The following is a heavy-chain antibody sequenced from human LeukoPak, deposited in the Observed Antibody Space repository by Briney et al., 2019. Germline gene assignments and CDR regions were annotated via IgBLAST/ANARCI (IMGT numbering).Heavy chain of an antibody. J-gene: IGHJ4*02. CDR2: IKEDGSET. Sequence: GGSLRLSCAASGFTFSNYAMSWVRQAPGKGLEWVANIKEDGSETYYVDSVKGRFTISRDNAKNSLYLQMNSLRAEDTAVYYCARGPFAYGSGSHWGQGTLVTVSS. CDR3: ARGPFAYGSGSH. CDR1: GFTFSNYA. V-gene: IGHV3-7*01. D-gene: IGHD3-10*01.